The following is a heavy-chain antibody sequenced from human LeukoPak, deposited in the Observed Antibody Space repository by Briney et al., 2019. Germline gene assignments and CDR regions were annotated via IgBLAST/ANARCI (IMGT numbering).Heavy chain of an antibody. Sequence: SETLSLTCTVSGGSISSSSYYWGWIRQPPGKGLEWIGSIYCSGSTYYDPSLKSRVTISVDTSKNQFSLKLSSVTAADTAVYYCARRGYCSGGSCYRWFDPWGQGTLVTVSS. CDR2: IYCSGST. D-gene: IGHD2-15*01. J-gene: IGHJ5*02. V-gene: IGHV4-39*01. CDR3: ARRGYCSGGSCYRWFDP. CDR1: GGSISSSSYY.